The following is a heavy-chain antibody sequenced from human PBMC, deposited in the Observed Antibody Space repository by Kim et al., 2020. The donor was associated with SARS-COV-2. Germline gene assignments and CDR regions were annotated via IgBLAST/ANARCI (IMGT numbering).Heavy chain of an antibody. CDR2: INHSGST. D-gene: IGHD2-2*01. Sequence: SETLSLTCAVYGGSFSGYYWSWIRQPPGKGLEWIGEINHSGSTNYNPSLKSRVTISVDTSKNQFSLKLSSVTAADTAVYYCARGRFGGGIVVVPAGEGSRSDYGMDVWGQGTTVTVYS. CDR3: ARGRFGGGIVVVPAGEGSRSDYGMDV. J-gene: IGHJ6*02. CDR1: GGSFSGYY. V-gene: IGHV4-34*01.